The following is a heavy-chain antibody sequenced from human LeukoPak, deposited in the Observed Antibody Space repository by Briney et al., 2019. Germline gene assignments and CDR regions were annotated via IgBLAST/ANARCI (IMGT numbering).Heavy chain of an antibody. CDR2: ISSSGSTI. V-gene: IGHV3-48*03. D-gene: IGHD3-10*02. Sequence: GGSLRLSCAASGFTFSSYEMNWVRQAPGKGLEWVSYISSSGSTIYYADSVKGRFTISRDNAKNSLCLQMNSLGAEDTAVYYCAELGITMIGGVWGKGTTVTISS. CDR1: GFTFSSYE. J-gene: IGHJ6*04. CDR3: AELGITMIGGV.